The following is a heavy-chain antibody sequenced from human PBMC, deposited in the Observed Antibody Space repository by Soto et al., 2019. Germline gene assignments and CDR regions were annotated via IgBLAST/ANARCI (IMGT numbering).Heavy chain of an antibody. J-gene: IGHJ4*02. CDR2: INDYGTTI. D-gene: IGHD1-1*01. CDR3: ARGGLEHFDY. CDR1: GFNLGSYW. Sequence: GGSLRLSCAASGFNLGSYWMHWVRQAPGKGLVWVSRINDYGTTINYAESVEGRFTISRDDAKSEVYLQMNNLRAEDTAVYYCARGGLEHFDYWGQGALVTVSS. V-gene: IGHV3-74*01.